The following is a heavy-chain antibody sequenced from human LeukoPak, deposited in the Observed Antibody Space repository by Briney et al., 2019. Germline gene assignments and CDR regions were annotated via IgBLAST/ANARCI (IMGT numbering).Heavy chain of an antibody. J-gene: IGHJ3*01. CDR2: IWYDGSKK. CDR3: AKPLRFFEWLGAHDAFDG. CDR1: GLTFSNYG. D-gene: IGHD3-3*01. V-gene: IGHV3-33*06. Sequence: GGSLRLSCAASGLTFSNYGRHWVRQAPGKGLEWVALIWYDGSKKYYADSVKGRFTISRDNSKKPLYLQMSSLRAEDTAVYYCAKPLRFFEWLGAHDAFDGWGQGIVVTVSS.